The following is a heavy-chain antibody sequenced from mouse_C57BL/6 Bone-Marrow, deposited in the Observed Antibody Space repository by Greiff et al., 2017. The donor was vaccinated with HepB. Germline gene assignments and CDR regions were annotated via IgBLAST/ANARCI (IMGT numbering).Heavy chain of an antibody. Sequence: DVQLVESGGGLVQPGGSLKLSCAASGFTFSDYYMYWVRQTPEKRLEWVAYISNGGGSTYYPDTVKGRFTISRDNAKNTLYLQMSRLKSEDTAMYYCARRGLRRYFDVWGTGTTVTVSS. CDR2: ISNGGGST. J-gene: IGHJ1*03. CDR1: GFTFSDYY. V-gene: IGHV5-12*01. D-gene: IGHD1-1*01. CDR3: ARRGLRRYFDV.